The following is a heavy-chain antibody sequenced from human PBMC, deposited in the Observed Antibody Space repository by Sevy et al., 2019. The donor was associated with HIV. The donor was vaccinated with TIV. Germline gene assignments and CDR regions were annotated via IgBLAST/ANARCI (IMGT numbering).Heavy chain of an antibody. J-gene: IGHJ5*02. CDR2: IKQDGTEK. CDR3: ARSGYDPSGYYYGNWFDP. CDR1: GFTFSTYW. D-gene: IGHD3-22*01. Sequence: GGSLRLSCAASGFTFSTYWMSWVRQAPGKGLEWVANIKQDGTEKFYVDSVKGGFTISRDNANNSLYLQMNSLGDEDTAVYYCARSGYDPSGYYYGNWFDPWGQGTLVTVSS. V-gene: IGHV3-7*01.